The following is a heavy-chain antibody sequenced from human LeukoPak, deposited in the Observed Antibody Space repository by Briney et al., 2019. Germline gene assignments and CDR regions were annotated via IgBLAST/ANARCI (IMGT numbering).Heavy chain of an antibody. J-gene: IGHJ1*01. V-gene: IGHV3-48*04. CDR1: GFTFSSYS. CDR2: ISSSSSTI. Sequence: GGSLRLSCAASGFTFSSYSMNWVRQAPGKGLEWVSYISSSSSTIYYADSVKGRFTISRDNAKNSLYLQMNSLRAEDTAVYYCATSRYYYGSGPPVQVFQHWGQGTLVTVSS. D-gene: IGHD3-10*01. CDR3: ATSRYYYGSGPPVQVFQH.